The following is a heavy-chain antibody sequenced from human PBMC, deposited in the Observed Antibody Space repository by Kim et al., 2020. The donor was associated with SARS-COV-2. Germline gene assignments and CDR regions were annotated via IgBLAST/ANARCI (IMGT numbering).Heavy chain of an antibody. CDR3: ARAAAAGTFYYYYGMDV. Sequence: SGPTLVNPTQTLTLTCTFSGFSLSTSGVGVCWIRQPPGKALEWLALIYWDDDKRYSPSLKSRLTITKDTSKNQVVLTMTNMDPVDTATYYCARAAAAGTFYYYYGMDVWGQGTTVTVSS. CDR2: IYWDDDK. J-gene: IGHJ6*02. CDR1: GFSLSTSGVG. D-gene: IGHD6-13*01. V-gene: IGHV2-5*02.